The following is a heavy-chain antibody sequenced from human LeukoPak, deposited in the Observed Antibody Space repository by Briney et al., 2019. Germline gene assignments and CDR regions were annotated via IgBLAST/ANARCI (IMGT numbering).Heavy chain of an antibody. D-gene: IGHD3-10*01. CDR3: AKDGNYGSGSPNPFDP. J-gene: IGHJ5*02. CDR2: ISYDGSNK. CDR1: GSTFSSYG. Sequence: GRSLRLSCAASGSTFSSYGMHWVRQAPGKGLEWVAVISYDGSNKYYADSVKGRFTISRDNSKNTLYLQMNSLRAEDTAVYYCAKDGNYGSGSPNPFDPWGQGTLVTVSS. V-gene: IGHV3-30*18.